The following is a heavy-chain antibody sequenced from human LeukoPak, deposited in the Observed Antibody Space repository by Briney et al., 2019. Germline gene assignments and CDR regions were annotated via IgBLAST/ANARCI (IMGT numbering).Heavy chain of an antibody. V-gene: IGHV3-30*03. Sequence: PGGSLRLSCAASGFTFSSYGMHWVRQAPGKGLEWVAVISYDGSNKYYADSVKGRFTISRDNSKNTLYLQMNSLRAEHTAVYYCAIDRVLRYIDYWGQGTLVTVSS. J-gene: IGHJ4*02. CDR3: AIDRVLRYIDY. CDR2: ISYDGSNK. D-gene: IGHD4/OR15-4a*01. CDR1: GFTFSSYG.